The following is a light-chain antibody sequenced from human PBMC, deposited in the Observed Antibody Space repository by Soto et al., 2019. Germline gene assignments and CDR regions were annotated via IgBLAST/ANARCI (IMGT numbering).Light chain of an antibody. J-gene: IGKJ1*01. CDR1: QSVSSSY. CDR3: QQYGNPWT. V-gene: IGKV3-20*01. Sequence: EIVWTQSPGTLSLSAGERADLSCRASQSVSSSYLAWYQQKPGQAPRLLIHGASNRATGIPDRFSGSGSGTDFTLTITRLEPEDFAVYYCQQYGNPWTFGQWTKVEIK. CDR2: GAS.